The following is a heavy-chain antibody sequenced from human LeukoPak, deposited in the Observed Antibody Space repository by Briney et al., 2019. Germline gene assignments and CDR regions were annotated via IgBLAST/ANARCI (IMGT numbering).Heavy chain of an antibody. J-gene: IGHJ6*02. CDR1: GGSISSYY. Sequence: SETLSLTCTVSGGSISSYYWSWIRQPPGKGLEWIGYIYYSGSTNYNPSLKSRVTISVDTSKNQFSLKLSSVTAADTAVYFCARDETAYDILTGYYFSMGMDVWGQGTTVTVSS. CDR2: IYYSGST. D-gene: IGHD3-9*01. V-gene: IGHV4-59*01. CDR3: ARDETAYDILTGYYFSMGMDV.